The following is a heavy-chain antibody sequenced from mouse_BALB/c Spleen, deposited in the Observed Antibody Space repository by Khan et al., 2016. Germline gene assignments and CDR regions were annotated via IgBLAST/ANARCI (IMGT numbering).Heavy chain of an antibody. J-gene: IGHJ4*01. D-gene: IGHD2-3*01. CDR1: GFSFTSYA. V-gene: IGHV2-6*02. Sequence: QVQLNQSGPGLVMPSQSLSITCTVSGFSFTSYAIHWVRQPPGKGLEWLVMIRSDGSNTYNSALKYRLCISKDNAKSQVYLKMNRRQTDDTARDYCARRDDGGGAMDYWGQGTSVTVSS. CDR3: ARRDDGGGAMDY. CDR2: IRSDGSN.